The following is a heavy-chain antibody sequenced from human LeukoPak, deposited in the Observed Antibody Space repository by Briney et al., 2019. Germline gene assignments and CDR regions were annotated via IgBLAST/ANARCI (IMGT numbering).Heavy chain of an antibody. J-gene: IGHJ5*02. CDR1: GYTFTNYY. Sequence: GASVKVSCKASGYTFTNYYIHWVRQAPGQGLEWMGWINPNSGGTNYAQKFQGRVTMTRDTSINTAYMELSRLRSDDTAVYYCARATNWFDPWGPGTLVTVSS. V-gene: IGHV1-2*02. CDR3: ARATNWFDP. CDR2: INPNSGGT.